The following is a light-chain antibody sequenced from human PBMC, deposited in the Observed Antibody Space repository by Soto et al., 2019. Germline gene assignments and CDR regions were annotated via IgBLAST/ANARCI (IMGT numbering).Light chain of an antibody. CDR1: RSDIGRYNY. CDR3: SSYTSSSTLLYV. Sequence: QSALTQPASVSGSPGQSITISCTGTRSDIGRYNYVSWYQQHPGKAPKLMIYDVSNRPSGVSNRFSGSKSGNTASLTISGLQAEDEADYYCSSYTSSSTLLYVFGTGTKVTVL. V-gene: IGLV2-14*01. J-gene: IGLJ1*01. CDR2: DVS.